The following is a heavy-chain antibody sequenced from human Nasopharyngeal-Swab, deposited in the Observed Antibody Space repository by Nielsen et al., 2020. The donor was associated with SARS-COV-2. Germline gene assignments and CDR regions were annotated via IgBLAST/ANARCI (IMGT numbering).Heavy chain of an antibody. Sequence: SETLSLTCTVSGGSISSSGSYWGWMRQPPGKGLEWIGSIYYSGGTFYNPSLKSRVTIPVDTSNNQFSLKLYSVTAADTAVYFCVRGGGYSFGYNDYWGQGTLVTVSS. J-gene: IGHJ4*02. V-gene: IGHV4-39*07. D-gene: IGHD5-18*01. CDR3: VRGGGYSFGYNDY. CDR2: IYYSGGT. CDR1: GGSISSSGSY.